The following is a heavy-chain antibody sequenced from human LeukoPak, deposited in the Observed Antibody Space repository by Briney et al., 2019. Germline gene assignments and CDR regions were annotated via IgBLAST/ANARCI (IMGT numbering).Heavy chain of an antibody. J-gene: IGHJ2*01. V-gene: IGHV3-74*03. CDR2: ISHDGTVT. Sequence: GGSLRLSCAASGFTSSTYVMHWVRQAPGEGLMWVSRISHDGTVTSYADSVKDRFTVSRDNSKNTLYLQMNSLRADDTAVYYCTRDVNWLFFDVWGRGTLVTVSS. D-gene: IGHD5-12*01. CDR3: TRDVNWLFFDV. CDR1: GFTSSTYV.